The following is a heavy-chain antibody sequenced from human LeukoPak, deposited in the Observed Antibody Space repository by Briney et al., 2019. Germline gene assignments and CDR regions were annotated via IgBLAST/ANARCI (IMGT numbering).Heavy chain of an antibody. D-gene: IGHD4-11*01. J-gene: IGHJ4*02. V-gene: IGHV3-48*03. Sequence: GALRLSCAASGFTFSSYEMNWVRQAPGKGLEWVSYISNSGSTIYYADSVKGRFTISRDNAKNSLYLQMNSLRAEDTAVYYCARDRSTVTTWLDYWGQGTLVTVSS. CDR2: ISNSGSTI. CDR3: ARDRSTVTTWLDY. CDR1: GFTFSSYE.